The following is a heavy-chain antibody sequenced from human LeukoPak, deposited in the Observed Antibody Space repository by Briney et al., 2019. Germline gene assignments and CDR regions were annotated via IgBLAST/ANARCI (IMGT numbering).Heavy chain of an antibody. CDR2: VYSGGST. CDR3: AGGHSSGSYFNAYHL. V-gene: IGHV3-53*01. CDR1: EFTVSSNS. J-gene: IGHJ3*01. Sequence: GGSLRLSCAASEFTVSSNSMSWVRQAPGKGLEWVSGVYSGGSTFYADSVKGRFIISRDSSKNTLYLQMSTLRAEDTAVYYCAGGHSSGSYFNAYHLWGQGTMVTVSS. D-gene: IGHD3-22*01.